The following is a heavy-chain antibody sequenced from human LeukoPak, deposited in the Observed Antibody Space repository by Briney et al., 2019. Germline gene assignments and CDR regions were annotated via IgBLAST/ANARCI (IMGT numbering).Heavy chain of an antibody. D-gene: IGHD3-22*01. J-gene: IGHJ5*02. V-gene: IGHV1-18*01. CDR2: ISAYNGNT. Sequence: ASVKVSCKASGYTFTSYGISWVRQAPGQGLEWMGWISAYNGNTNYAQKLQGRVTMTTDTSTSTAYMELRSLRSDDTAVYYCARDIYYYDSSGYILNWFDPWGQGTLVTVSS. CDR1: GYTFTSYG. CDR3: ARDIYYYDSSGYILNWFDP.